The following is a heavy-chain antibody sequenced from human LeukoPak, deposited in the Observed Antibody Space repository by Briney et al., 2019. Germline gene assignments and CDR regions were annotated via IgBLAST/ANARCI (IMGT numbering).Heavy chain of an antibody. CDR2: IYPGDSDT. J-gene: IGHJ6*02. CDR1: GYSFTNYW. CDR3: ARDIIANYYYYGMDV. Sequence: GESLKISCKGSGYSFTNYWIGWVRHMPGEGVGWMGIIYPGDSDTRYKPSFQGQVTISDDKSITTAYLQWSRLRASDTAMYYCARDIIANYYYYGMDVWGQGTTVTVSS. D-gene: IGHD2/OR15-2a*01. V-gene: IGHV5-51*03.